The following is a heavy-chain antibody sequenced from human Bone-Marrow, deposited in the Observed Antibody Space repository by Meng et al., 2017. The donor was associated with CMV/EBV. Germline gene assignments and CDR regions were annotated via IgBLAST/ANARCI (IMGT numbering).Heavy chain of an antibody. CDR3: ARSLFIVVVPAGWFDP. D-gene: IGHD2-2*01. J-gene: IGHJ5*02. CDR1: GYTFTGYY. CDR2: INPNSGGT. V-gene: IGHV1-2*02. Sequence: ASVKVSCKASGYTFTGYYMHWVRQAPGQGLEWMGWINPNSGGTNYAQKFQGRVTMTRDTSIRTAYMELSRLRSDDTAVYYCARSLFIVVVPAGWFDPWGQGTLVTVSS.